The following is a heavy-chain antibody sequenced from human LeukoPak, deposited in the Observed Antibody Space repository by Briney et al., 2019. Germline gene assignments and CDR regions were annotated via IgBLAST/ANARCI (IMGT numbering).Heavy chain of an antibody. CDR1: GFTFSSYW. CDR2: IKQDGSEK. Sequence: PGGSLRLSCAASGFTFSSYWMSWVRQAPGKGLESVANIKQDGSEKYYVDSVKGRFTISRDNAKNSLYLQMNSLRVEDTAVHYCARGLYNRNYWGQGTLVTVSS. V-gene: IGHV3-7*01. D-gene: IGHD1-14*01. CDR3: ARGLYNRNY. J-gene: IGHJ4*02.